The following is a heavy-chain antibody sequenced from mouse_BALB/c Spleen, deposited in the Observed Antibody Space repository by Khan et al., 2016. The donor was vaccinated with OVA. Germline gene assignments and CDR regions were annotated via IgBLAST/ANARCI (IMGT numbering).Heavy chain of an antibody. CDR1: GYTFTSYW. CDR3: ARDRIDY. V-gene: IGHV1-7*01. Sequence: QIPLVQSGAELAKPGASVKMSCKASGYTFTSYWMHWVKPRPGQGLEWFGYINPSSGYTEYNQNFKDKATLTADKSSSTAYMQLSSLTSEDSAVYYCARDRIDYGGQGTTLTGSA. CDR2: INPSSGYT. J-gene: IGHJ2*01.